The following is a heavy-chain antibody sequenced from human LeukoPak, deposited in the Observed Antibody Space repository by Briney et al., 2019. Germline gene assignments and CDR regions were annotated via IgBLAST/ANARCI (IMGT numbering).Heavy chain of an antibody. CDR1: GFTVSSNY. D-gene: IGHD3-3*01. CDR3: ARDRSPYYDFWSGYYTAYYGMDV. Sequence: GGSLRLSCAASGFTVSSNYMSWVRQAPGKGLEWVSVIYSGGSTYYADSVKGRFTISRDNSKNTLYLQMNSLRAEDTAVYYYARDRSPYYDFWSGYYTAYYGMDVWGQGTTVTVSS. J-gene: IGHJ6*02. V-gene: IGHV3-66*02. CDR2: IYSGGST.